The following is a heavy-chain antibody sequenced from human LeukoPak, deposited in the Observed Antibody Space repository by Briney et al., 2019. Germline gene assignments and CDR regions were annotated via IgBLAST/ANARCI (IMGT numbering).Heavy chain of an antibody. D-gene: IGHD5-12*01. CDR3: TRAPKLAPIYSGYFDY. Sequence: GGSLRLSCTASGFTFGDYAMSWFRQAPGKGLEWVGFIRSKAYGGTTEYAASVKGRFTISRDDSKSIAYLQMNSLKTEDTAVYYCTRAPKLAPIYSGYFDYWGQGTLVTVSS. CDR1: GFTFGDYA. CDR2: IRSKAYGGTT. J-gene: IGHJ4*02. V-gene: IGHV3-49*03.